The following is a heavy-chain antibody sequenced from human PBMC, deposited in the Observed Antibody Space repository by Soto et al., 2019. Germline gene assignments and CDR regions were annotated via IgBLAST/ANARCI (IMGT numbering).Heavy chain of an antibody. CDR1: GGSISSSSYY. V-gene: IGHV4-39*01. CDR2: IYYSGST. CDR3: ARQVVAYCSGVSCYSPNRHLFDP. Sequence: PSETLSLTCTVSGGSISSSSYYWGWIRQPPGKGLEWIGSIYYSGSTYYNPSLKSRVTISVDTSKNQFSLKLSSVTAADTAVYYCARQVVAYCSGVSCYSPNRHLFDPWGQGTLVTVSS. J-gene: IGHJ5*02. D-gene: IGHD2-15*01.